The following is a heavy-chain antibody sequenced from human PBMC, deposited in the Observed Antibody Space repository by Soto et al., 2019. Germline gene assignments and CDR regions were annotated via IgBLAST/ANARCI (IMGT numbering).Heavy chain of an antibody. V-gene: IGHV3-23*01. D-gene: IGHD2-15*01. CDR2: ISGSGGST. J-gene: IGHJ4*02. Sequence: EVQLLVSGGGLVQPGGSLRLSCAASGFTFSSYAMSWVRQAPGKGLEWVSAISGSGGSTYYADSVKGRFTISRDNSKNTLYLQMNSLRAEDTAVYYCAKDLGGCSGGSCYSEILDYWGQGTLVTVSS. CDR1: GFTFSSYA. CDR3: AKDLGGCSGGSCYSEILDY.